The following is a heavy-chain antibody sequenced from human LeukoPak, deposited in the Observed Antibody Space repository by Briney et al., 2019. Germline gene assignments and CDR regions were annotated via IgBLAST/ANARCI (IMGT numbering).Heavy chain of an antibody. Sequence: SETLSLTCTVSGGSVGSAGYYWSWIRQPPGGGPEWIGYIYYIRNTNYNPSLKSRVTMSLGPSKNQFSLKLNSVTAADTAVYYCARTQSQSGSYRYYFGYWGQGTLVTVSS. D-gene: IGHD1-26*01. V-gene: IGHV4-61*08. CDR1: GGSVGSAGYY. J-gene: IGHJ4*02. CDR2: IYYIRNT. CDR3: ARTQSQSGSYRYYFGY.